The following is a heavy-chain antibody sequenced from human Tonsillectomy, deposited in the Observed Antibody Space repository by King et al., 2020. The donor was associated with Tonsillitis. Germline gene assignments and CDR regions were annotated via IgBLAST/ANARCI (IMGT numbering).Heavy chain of an antibody. Sequence: VQLVESGGGLVTPGRSLRLSCAASGFTFSSYSMNWVRHAPGKGLEWVSSIRSSNSYIYYADSLKGRFTISRDNAKNSLFLQMNTLSAEDTAVYYCARDLLINGHYESNAYPFDNWGQGTLVTVSS. CDR2: IRSSNSYI. J-gene: IGHJ4*02. CDR3: ARDLLINGHYESNAYPFDN. D-gene: IGHD3-22*01. CDR1: GFTFSSYS. V-gene: IGHV3-21*01.